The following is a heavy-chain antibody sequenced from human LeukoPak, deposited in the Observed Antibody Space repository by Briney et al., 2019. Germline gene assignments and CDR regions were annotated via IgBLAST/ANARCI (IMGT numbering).Heavy chain of an antibody. CDR2: MNPNSGNT. CDR1: GYTFTSYD. CDR3: ARGLGSYFDYYYYGMDV. Sequence: GASVKVSCKASGYTFTSYDINWVRQATGQGLEWMGWMNPNSGNTGYAQKFQGRVTMTRNTSISTAYMELSSLRSEDTAVYYCARGLGSYFDYYYYGMDVWGQGITVTVSS. J-gene: IGHJ6*02. V-gene: IGHV1-8*01. D-gene: IGHD1-26*01.